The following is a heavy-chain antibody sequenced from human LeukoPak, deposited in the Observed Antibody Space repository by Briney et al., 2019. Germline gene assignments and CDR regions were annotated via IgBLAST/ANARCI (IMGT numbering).Heavy chain of an antibody. D-gene: IGHD3-10*01. CDR2: IYTSGST. CDR3: ARGPRRYGSGSYFDY. Sequence: SETPSLTCTVSGGSISSYYWSWIRQPAGKGLAWIGRIYTSGSTNYNPSLKSRVTMSVDTSKNQFSLKLSSVTAADTAVYYCARGPRRYGSGSYFDYWGQGTLVTVSS. CDR1: GGSISSYY. J-gene: IGHJ4*02. V-gene: IGHV4-4*07.